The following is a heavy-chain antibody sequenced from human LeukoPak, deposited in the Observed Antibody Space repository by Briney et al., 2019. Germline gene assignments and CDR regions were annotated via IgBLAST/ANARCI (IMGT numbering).Heavy chain of an antibody. CDR3: ARELLSCSGSSCQSGDY. D-gene: IGHD2-15*01. V-gene: IGHV4-34*11. CDR2: TYYNGAT. Sequence: SETLSLTCAVYGGSFSGYYWSWIRQPPGKALEWIGTTYYNGATRYNPSLNSRATISVDTSKNQFSLKLNSMTAADTAVYYCARELLSCSGSSCQSGDYWGQGTLVTVSS. J-gene: IGHJ4*02. CDR1: GGSFSGYY.